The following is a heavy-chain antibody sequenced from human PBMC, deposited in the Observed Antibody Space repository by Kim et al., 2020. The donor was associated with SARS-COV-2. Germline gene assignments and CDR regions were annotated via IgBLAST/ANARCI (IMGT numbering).Heavy chain of an antibody. D-gene: IGHD2-8*01. CDR1: GTTISSHY. CDR3: ARNGGSYTFDF. J-gene: IGHJ4*02. Sequence: SETLSLTCTVSGTTISSHYWSWFRQPPGKGLEWIGHFYHSGSADYTSSLKSRVIISADTSKSQLSLELSAATASDTAVYYCARNGGSYTFDFWGQGILVIVSS. V-gene: IGHV4-59*11. CDR2: FYHSGSA.